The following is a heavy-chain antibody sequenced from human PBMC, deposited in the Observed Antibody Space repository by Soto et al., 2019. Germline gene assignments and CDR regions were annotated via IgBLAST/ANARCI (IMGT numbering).Heavy chain of an antibody. D-gene: IGHD1-26*01. CDR2: ISWNSGSI. CDR1: GFTFDDYA. Sequence: EVQLVESGGGLVQPGRSLRLSCAASGFTFDDYAMHWVRQAPGKGLEWVSGISWNSGSIGYADSVKGRFTISRDNGKNSLYLQMNSLRAEDTALYYCAKDKRIRSGSYHIYAFDIWDQGTMVTVSS. V-gene: IGHV3-9*01. CDR3: AKDKRIRSGSYHIYAFDI. J-gene: IGHJ3*02.